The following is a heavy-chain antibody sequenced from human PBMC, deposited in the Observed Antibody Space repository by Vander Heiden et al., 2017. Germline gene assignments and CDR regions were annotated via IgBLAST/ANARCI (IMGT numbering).Heavy chain of an antibody. CDR2: IWFDGNNK. CDR1: GFTFSPYG. J-gene: IGHJ4*02. CDR3: ARDLSKGKYFDY. V-gene: IGHV3-33*01. Sequence: QVQLVESGGSVVQPGRYLRLPCAASGFTFSPYGMHWVRQAPGKGLEWVAIIWFDGNNKYYADSVKGRFTISRDNAKNTLYLQMNSLRAEDTAVYYCARDLSKGKYFDYWGQGTLVTVSS.